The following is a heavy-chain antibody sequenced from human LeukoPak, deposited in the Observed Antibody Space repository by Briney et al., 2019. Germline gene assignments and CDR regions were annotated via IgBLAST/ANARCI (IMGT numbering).Heavy chain of an antibody. V-gene: IGHV1-2*02. CDR3: AKGPSHYYLDF. J-gene: IGHJ4*02. Sequence: ASVKVSCKASGYRFTRSYTHWVRQAPGQGLEWMGWINPDSGATNYAQKFQGRITFTRDTSVTTAYLEVSNLRSDDTALFYCAKGPSHYYLDFWGQGTLVAVSS. CDR2: INPDSGAT. CDR1: GYRFTRSY.